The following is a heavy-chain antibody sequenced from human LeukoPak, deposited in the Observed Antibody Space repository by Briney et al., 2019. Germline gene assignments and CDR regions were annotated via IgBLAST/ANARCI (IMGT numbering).Heavy chain of an antibody. CDR3: AKDRTVGASYWYFDL. CDR2: VSGSGRNT. V-gene: IGHV3-23*01. D-gene: IGHD1-26*01. J-gene: IGHJ2*01. CDR1: GFTFSNYA. Sequence: GGSLRLSCAGSGFTFSNYAMTWVRQAPGKGLEWVSSVSGSGRNTFYPDSVKGRFTISRDSSKNTLFLYMNTLRAEDTAIYYCAKDRTVGASYWYFDLWGRGTLVTVSS.